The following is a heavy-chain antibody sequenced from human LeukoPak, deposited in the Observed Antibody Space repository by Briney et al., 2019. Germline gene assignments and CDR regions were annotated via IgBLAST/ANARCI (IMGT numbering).Heavy chain of an antibody. D-gene: IGHD5-18*01. J-gene: IGHJ4*02. CDR2: INHGGST. CDR3: ARGRYSYGYFGY. V-gene: IGHV4-34*01. CDR1: GGSFSGYY. Sequence: PSETLSLTCAVYGGSFSGYYWSWIRQPPGKGLEWIGEINHGGSTNYNPSLKSRVTISADTSKNQFSLKLSSVTAADTAVYYCARGRYSYGYFGYWGQGTLVTVSS.